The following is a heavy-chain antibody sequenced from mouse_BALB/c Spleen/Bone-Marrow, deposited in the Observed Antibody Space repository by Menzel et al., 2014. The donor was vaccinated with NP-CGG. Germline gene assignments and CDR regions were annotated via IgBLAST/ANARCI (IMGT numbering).Heavy chain of an antibody. J-gene: IGHJ4*01. CDR2: INPSTGYT. CDR1: GYTFTSYW. V-gene: IGHV1-7*01. D-gene: IGHD1-1*01. CDR3: ARQITTVDYAMGY. Sequence: VKLMESGAELAKPGASVKMSCKASGYTFTSYWMHWVKQRPGQGLEWIGYINPSTGYTEYNQKFKDKATLTADKSSSTAYMQLSSLTSEDSAVYYCARQITTVDYAMGYWGQGTSVTVSS.